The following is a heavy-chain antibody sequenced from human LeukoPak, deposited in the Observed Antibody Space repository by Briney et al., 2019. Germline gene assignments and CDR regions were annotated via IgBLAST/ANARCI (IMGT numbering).Heavy chain of an antibody. V-gene: IGHV3-9*01. J-gene: IGHJ4*02. Sequence: GGSLRLSCAASGFSFDDYAMHWVRQAPGKGLEWVSGTSWNSGNIGYADSVKGRFTISRDNAKNSLYLQMNSLRAEDTALYYCAKGGRSSIFEGDFDYWGQGTLVTVSS. CDR1: GFSFDDYA. CDR3: AKGGRSSIFEGDFDY. CDR2: TSWNSGNI. D-gene: IGHD3-3*01.